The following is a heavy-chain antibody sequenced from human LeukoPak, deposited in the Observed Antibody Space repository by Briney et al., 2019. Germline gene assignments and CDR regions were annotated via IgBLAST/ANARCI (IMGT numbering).Heavy chain of an antibody. D-gene: IGHD3-22*01. V-gene: IGHV3-21*01. Sequence: GGSLRLSCAASGFTFSRYTMNLVRQAPGKGLEWVSSISSSSSYIYYADSVKGRFTISRDNAKNLLYLQMNSLRAEDTAVYYCARVNYDTSDYDDAFDVWGQGTMVTVSS. CDR1: GFTFSRYT. CDR3: ARVNYDTSDYDDAFDV. CDR2: ISSSSSYI. J-gene: IGHJ3*01.